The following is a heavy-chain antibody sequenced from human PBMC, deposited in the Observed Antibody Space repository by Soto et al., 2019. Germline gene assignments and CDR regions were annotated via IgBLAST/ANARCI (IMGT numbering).Heavy chain of an antibody. CDR3: ASAPVGPYYYYGMDV. CDR2: IYYSGST. CDR1: GGSISSGDYY. V-gene: IGHV4-30-4*01. Sequence: SSETLSLTCAVSGGSISSGDYYWSWIRQPPGKGLEWIGYIYYSGSTYYNPSLKSRVTISVDTSKNQFSLKLSSVTAADTAVYYCASAPVGPYYYYGMDVWRQGTTVTVSS. J-gene: IGHJ6*02.